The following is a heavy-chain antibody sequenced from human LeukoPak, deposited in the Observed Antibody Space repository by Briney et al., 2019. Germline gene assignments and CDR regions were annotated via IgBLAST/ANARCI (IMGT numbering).Heavy chain of an antibody. V-gene: IGHV1-46*01. CDR1: GYTFTSYY. CDR2: INPSGGST. Sequence: VASVKVSCKASGYTFTSYYMHWVRQASGQGLEWMGIINPSGGSTSYAQKFQGRVTMTRDMSTSTVYMELSSLRSEDTAVYYCARAMEELPLRWDAFDIWGQGTMVTVSS. J-gene: IGHJ3*02. D-gene: IGHD1-7*01. CDR3: ARAMEELPLRWDAFDI.